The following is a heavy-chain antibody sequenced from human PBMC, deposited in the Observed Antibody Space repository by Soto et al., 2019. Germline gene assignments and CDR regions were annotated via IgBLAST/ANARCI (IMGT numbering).Heavy chain of an antibody. CDR2: INPSGGST. D-gene: IGHD2-15*01. CDR1: GYIFTRYY. Sequence: QVQLVQSGAEVKKPGASVKVSCKASGYIFTRYYMHWVRQDPGQGLEWMGIINPSGGSTSYTQKFRGRVPMTRDTSTSTGYMCLRSLRSEDTAVYYCARGLLGFGSPYYFDYWGQGTLVTVSS. CDR3: ARGLLGFGSPYYFDY. V-gene: IGHV1-46*01. J-gene: IGHJ4*02.